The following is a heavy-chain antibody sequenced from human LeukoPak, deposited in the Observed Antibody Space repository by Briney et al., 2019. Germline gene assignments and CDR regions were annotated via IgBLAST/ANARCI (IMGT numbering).Heavy chain of an antibody. Sequence: SETLSLTCAVYGGSFSGYYWSWIRQPPGKGLEWIGEINHSGSTNYNPSLKSRVTISVDTSKNQFSLKLSSVTAADTAVYYCARSSIAARYYYYYMDVWGKGTTDTVSS. CDR3: ARSSIAARYYYYYMDV. CDR2: INHSGST. D-gene: IGHD6-6*01. J-gene: IGHJ6*03. CDR1: GGSFSGYY. V-gene: IGHV4-34*01.